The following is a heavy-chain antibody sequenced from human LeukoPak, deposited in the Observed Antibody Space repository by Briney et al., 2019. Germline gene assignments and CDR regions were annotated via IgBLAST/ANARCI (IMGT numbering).Heavy chain of an antibody. V-gene: IGHV3-21*01. CDR2: ISSSSSYI. D-gene: IGHD6-19*01. Sequence: GGSLRLSCAASGFTFSSYSMNWVRQAPGKGLEWVSSISSSSSYIYYADSVRGRFTISRDNAKNSLYLQMNSLRAEDTAVYYCARDPVAGHFDYWGQGTLVTVSS. CDR1: GFTFSSYS. J-gene: IGHJ4*02. CDR3: ARDPVAGHFDY.